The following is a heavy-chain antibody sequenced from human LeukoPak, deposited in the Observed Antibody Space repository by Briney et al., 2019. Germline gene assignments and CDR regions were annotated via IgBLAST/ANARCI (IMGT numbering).Heavy chain of an antibody. CDR1: GGSISSYY. Sequence: SETLSLTCTVSGGSISSYYWSWIRPPPGKGLEWIGYIYYSGSTNGNPSLKSRVTISVDTSKNQFSLKLSSVTAADTAVYYCARDLRYYGMDVWGQGTTVTVSS. CDR3: ARDLRYYGMDV. CDR2: IYYSGST. J-gene: IGHJ6*02. V-gene: IGHV4-59*01.